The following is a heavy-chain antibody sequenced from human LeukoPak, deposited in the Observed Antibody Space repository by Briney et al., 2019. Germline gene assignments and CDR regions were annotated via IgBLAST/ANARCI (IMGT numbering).Heavy chain of an antibody. CDR1: GDSVSSNNAA. Sequence: SQTLSLTCAISGDSVSSNNAAWVWIRQSPSRGLEWLGRTYYRSKWYHDYAVSVKSRISFNPDTSKNQFFLQLNSVTPEDSAVYYCARDVNGAFTRSWFDPWGQGTQVTVS. V-gene: IGHV6-1*01. CDR3: ARDVNGAFTRSWFDP. J-gene: IGHJ5*02. D-gene: IGHD4-17*01. CDR2: TYYRSKWYH.